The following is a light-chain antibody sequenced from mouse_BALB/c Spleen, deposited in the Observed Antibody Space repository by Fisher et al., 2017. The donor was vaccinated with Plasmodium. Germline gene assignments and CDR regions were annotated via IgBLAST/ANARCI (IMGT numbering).Light chain of an antibody. CDR2: LVS. J-gene: IGKJ5*01. Sequence: VITQTTLTLSVTIGQPASISCKSSQSLLNSDGKTYLSWLLQRPGQSPKRLIYLVSKPDSGVPDRFTGSGSGTDFTLKISRVEAEDLGVYFCSQSTHLPLTFGAGTKLGLK. CDR1: QSLLNSDGKTY. CDR3: SQSTHLPLT. V-gene: IGKV1-135*01.